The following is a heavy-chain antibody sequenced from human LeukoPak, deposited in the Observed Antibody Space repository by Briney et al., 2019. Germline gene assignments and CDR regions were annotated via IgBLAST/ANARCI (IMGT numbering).Heavy chain of an antibody. CDR2: IWYDGSNK. J-gene: IGHJ4*02. CDR3: ARDHGYSYGSPFDY. CDR1: GFTFSSYG. D-gene: IGHD5-18*01. V-gene: IGHV3-33*01. Sequence: GGSLRLSCAASGFTFSSYGLHYVRQAPGKGLEWVAVIWYDGSNKYYADSVKGRFTISRDNSKNTLYLQMNSVTAEDTAVYYCARDHGYSYGSPFDYWGQGTLVTVSS.